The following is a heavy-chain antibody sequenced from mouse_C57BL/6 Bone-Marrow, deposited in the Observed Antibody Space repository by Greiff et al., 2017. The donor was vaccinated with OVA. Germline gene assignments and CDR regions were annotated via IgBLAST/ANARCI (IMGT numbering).Heavy chain of an antibody. Sequence: QVQLKQPGAELVRPGSSVKLSCKASGYTFTSYWMDWVKQRPGQGLEWIGNIYPSDSETHYNQKFKDKATLTVDKSSSTAYMQLSSLTSEDSAVYYCARERDYYGSSPAWFAYWGQGTLVTVSA. CDR3: ARERDYYGSSPAWFAY. V-gene: IGHV1-61*01. CDR1: GYTFTSYW. CDR2: IYPSDSET. J-gene: IGHJ3*01. D-gene: IGHD1-1*01.